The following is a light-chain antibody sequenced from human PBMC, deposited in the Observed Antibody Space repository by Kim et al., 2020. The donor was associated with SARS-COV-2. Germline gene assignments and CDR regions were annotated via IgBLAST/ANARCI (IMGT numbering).Light chain of an antibody. CDR1: NIGRKS. V-gene: IGLV3-21*02. Sequence: SYELTQPPSVSVAPGESARITCGGSNIGRKSVHWYQQRPGQAPVVVVYDDTDRPAGIPERFSGSNSGNTATLTISRVEAGDEADYYCKVWDNSGNFHVVFGGGTQLTVL. CDR2: DDT. CDR3: KVWDNSGNFHVV. J-gene: IGLJ2*01.